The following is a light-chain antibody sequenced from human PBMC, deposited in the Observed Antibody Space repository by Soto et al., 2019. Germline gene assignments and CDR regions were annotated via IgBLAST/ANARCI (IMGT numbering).Light chain of an antibody. CDR1: QGLSDS. V-gene: IGKV1-12*01. CDR3: TQGHNWPLT. J-gene: IGKJ5*01. CDR2: VTS. Sequence: DLQMTQSPSSVSASVGDRVTITCRATQGLSDSLAWYQQKPGKAPKLLISVTSRLQSGVPSRFNGSASGTDFTLTIDRMQPEDLATYYCTQGHNWPLTFGQGTRLEIK.